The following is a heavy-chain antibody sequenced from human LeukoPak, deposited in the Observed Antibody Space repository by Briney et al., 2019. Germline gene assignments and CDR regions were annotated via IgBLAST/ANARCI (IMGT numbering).Heavy chain of an antibody. CDR1: GFSLSTSGMR. CDR2: IDWDDDK. J-gene: IGHJ4*02. CDR3: ARISSSGYLDY. D-gene: IGHD3-22*01. V-gene: IGHV2-70*04. Sequence: SGPTLVNPTQTLTLTCTFSGFSLSTSGMRVSWISQHPGKALEWLARIDWDDDKFYSTSLKTRLTISKDTSKNQVVLTMTNMDPVDTATYYCARISSSGYLDYWGQGTLVIVSS.